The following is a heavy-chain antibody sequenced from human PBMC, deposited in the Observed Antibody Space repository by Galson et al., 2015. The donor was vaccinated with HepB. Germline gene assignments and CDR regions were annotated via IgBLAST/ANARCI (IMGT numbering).Heavy chain of an antibody. CDR3: AREEYSSGGYKNPSGAFDI. V-gene: IGHV3-33*01. CDR1: GFTLSTYG. D-gene: IGHD6-19*01. J-gene: IGHJ3*02. CDR2: IWDDGRNK. Sequence: SLRLSCAASGFTLSTYGMHWVRQAPGKGLEWVAVIWDDGRNKYYVDSVKGRFTISRDNSKNTLYLQMTALRAEDTAVYYCAREEYSSGGYKNPSGAFDIWGQGTMVTVSS.